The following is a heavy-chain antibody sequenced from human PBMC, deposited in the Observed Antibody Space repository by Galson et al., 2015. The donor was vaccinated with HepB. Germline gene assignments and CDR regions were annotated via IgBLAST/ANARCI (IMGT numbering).Heavy chain of an antibody. J-gene: IGHJ4*02. D-gene: IGHD6-13*01. Sequence: SLRLSCAASGFTFSDYYMSWIRQAPGKGLEWVSYISSSSSYTNYADSVKGRFTISRDNAKNSLYLQMNSLRAEDTAVYYCASGPRGSSWWYWGQGTLVTVSS. CDR2: ISSSSSYT. CDR1: GFTFSDYY. CDR3: ASGPRGSSWWY. V-gene: IGHV3-11*06.